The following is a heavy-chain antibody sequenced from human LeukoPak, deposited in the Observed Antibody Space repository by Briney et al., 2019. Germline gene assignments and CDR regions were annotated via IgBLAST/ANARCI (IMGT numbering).Heavy chain of an antibody. Sequence: KSSETLSLTCTVSGGSISSSSYYWGWIRQPPGKGLEWIGSIYYSGSTYYNPSLKSRVTISVDTSKNQFSLKLSSVTTADTAMYYCARRSGDYWGQGTLVTVSS. CDR3: ARRSGDY. CDR1: GGSISSSSYY. CDR2: IYYSGST. J-gene: IGHJ4*02. V-gene: IGHV4-39*07.